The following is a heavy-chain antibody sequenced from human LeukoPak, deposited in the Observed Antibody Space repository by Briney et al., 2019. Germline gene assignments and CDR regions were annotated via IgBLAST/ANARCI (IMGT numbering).Heavy chain of an antibody. Sequence: ASVKVSCKVSGYTLTELSMHWVRQAPGKGLEWMGGFDPEDGETIYAQKFQGRVTMTEDTSTDTAYMELSSLRSEDTAVYYCATRGSYCSSTSCYNYFDYWGQGTLVTVSS. CDR2: FDPEDGET. CDR1: GYTLTELS. V-gene: IGHV1-24*01. D-gene: IGHD2-2*02. CDR3: ATRGSYCSSTSCYNYFDY. J-gene: IGHJ4*02.